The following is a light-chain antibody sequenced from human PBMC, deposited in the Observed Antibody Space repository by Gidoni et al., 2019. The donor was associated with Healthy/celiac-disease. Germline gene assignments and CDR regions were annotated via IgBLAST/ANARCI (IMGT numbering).Light chain of an antibody. CDR1: QSISSW. CDR3: QQYNSYSWT. CDR2: DAS. Sequence: DIHMTQSPSTLSASVGDRVTITCRASQSISSWLAWYQQKPGKAPKLLIYDASSLESGVPSRFSGSGSGTEFTLTISSLQPDDFATYYCQQYNSYSWTFGQXTKVEIK. V-gene: IGKV1-5*01. J-gene: IGKJ1*01.